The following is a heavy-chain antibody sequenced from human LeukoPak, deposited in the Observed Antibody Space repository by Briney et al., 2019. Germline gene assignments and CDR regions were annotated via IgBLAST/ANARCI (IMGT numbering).Heavy chain of an antibody. D-gene: IGHD2/OR15-2a*01. J-gene: IGHJ3*02. CDR3: ARRNKNTGPLTFDI. V-gene: IGHV4-39*01. CDR2: IYYSGST. CDR1: GGSISSSSYY. Sequence: SETLSLTCTVSGGSISSSSYYWGWIRQPPGKGLEWIGSIYYSGSTYYNPSLKSRVTISVDTSKNQFSLKLSSVTAADTAVYYCARRNKNTGPLTFDIWGQGTMVTVSS.